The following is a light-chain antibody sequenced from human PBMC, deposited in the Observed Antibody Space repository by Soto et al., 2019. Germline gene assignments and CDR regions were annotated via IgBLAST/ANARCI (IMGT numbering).Light chain of an antibody. CDR2: DAS. CDR1: QSVTNY. V-gene: IGKV3-11*01. J-gene: IGKJ1*01. Sequence: IFLTQSPDTLSLTPGERATLTCRPGQSVTNYLAGDQQRPGQAPRLRIYDASNRATGVPARFSGSGSGTVFTLTISSLEPEDFAVYYCQHRMNWPWTFGQGTMVDI. CDR3: QHRMNWPWT.